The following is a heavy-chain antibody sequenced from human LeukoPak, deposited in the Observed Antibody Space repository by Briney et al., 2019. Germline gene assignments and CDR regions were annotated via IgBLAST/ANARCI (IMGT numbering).Heavy chain of an antibody. V-gene: IGHV3-23*01. CDR3: AKDGGRRGYYNYYGMDV. J-gene: IGHJ6*02. CDR2: ISGSGGST. D-gene: IGHD3-10*01. Sequence: GGSLRLSCAAPGFTFSSYAMSWVRQAPGKGLEWVSAISGSGGSTYYADSVKGRFTISRDNSKNTLYLQMNSLRAEDTAVYYCAKDGGRRGYYNYYGMDVWGQGTTATVSS. CDR1: GFTFSSYA.